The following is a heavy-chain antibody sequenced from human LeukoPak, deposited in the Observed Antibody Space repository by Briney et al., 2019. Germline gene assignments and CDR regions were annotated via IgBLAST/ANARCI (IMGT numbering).Heavy chain of an antibody. Sequence: ASVKVSCKASGGTFSSYAISWVRQAPGQGLGWMGGIIPIFGTANYAQKFQGRVTITTDESTSTAYMELSSLRSEDTAVYYCARGSLIVVVPAAINFDYYYMDVWGKGTTVTVSS. V-gene: IGHV1-69*05. CDR2: IIPIFGTA. CDR3: ARGSLIVVVPAAINFDYYYMDV. D-gene: IGHD2-2*02. J-gene: IGHJ6*03. CDR1: GGTFSSYA.